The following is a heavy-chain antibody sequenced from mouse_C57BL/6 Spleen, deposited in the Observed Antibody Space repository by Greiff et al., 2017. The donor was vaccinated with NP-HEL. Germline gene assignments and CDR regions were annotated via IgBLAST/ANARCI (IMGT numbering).Heavy chain of an antibody. Sequence: QVQLQQPGAELVKPGASVKMSCEASGYTFTSYWITWVKQRPGQGLEWIGDIYPGSGSTNYNEKFKSKATLTVDTSSSTAYMQLSSLTSEDSAVYYCARWDYGSSYYAMDYWGQGTSVTVSS. CDR2: IYPGSGST. CDR1: GYTFTSYW. D-gene: IGHD1-1*01. V-gene: IGHV1-55*01. J-gene: IGHJ4*01. CDR3: ARWDYGSSYYAMDY.